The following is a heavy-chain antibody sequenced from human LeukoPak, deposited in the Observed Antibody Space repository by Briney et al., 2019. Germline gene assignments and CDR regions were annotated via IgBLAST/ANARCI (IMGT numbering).Heavy chain of an antibody. Sequence: SETLSLTCSVSGGSISDSIVSHYWSWIRQPPGKGLELIGYIYFNGRTNYSPSLKSRVTLSVDTSKNQFSMKLISVTAADTAVYYCARTARSRDWFDPWGQGSLVTVSS. CDR3: ARTARSRDWFDP. D-gene: IGHD2-21*02. J-gene: IGHJ5*02. CDR1: GGSISDSIVSHY. V-gene: IGHV4-61*01. CDR2: IYFNGRT.